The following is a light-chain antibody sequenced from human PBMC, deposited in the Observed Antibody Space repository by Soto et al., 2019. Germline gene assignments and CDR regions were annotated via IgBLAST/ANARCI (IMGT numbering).Light chain of an antibody. CDR3: QQRSNWPWT. CDR2: DAS. CDR1: QSVSSY. V-gene: IGKV3-11*01. Sequence: EIVLTQSPATLSLSPGERATLSCRASQSVSSYLAWYQQKPGQAPRLLIYDASNWATGIPARFSGSGSGTDFTLTICSLEPEDFAVYYCQQRSNWPWTFGQGTKV. J-gene: IGKJ1*01.